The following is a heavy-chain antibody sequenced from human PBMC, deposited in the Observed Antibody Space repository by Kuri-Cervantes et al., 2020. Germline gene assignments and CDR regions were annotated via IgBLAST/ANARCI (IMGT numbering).Heavy chain of an antibody. CDR3: AKEKGGYSYGWWRAEYYGMDV. CDR1: GFTFSSYA. CDR2: ISGSGGST. Sequence: GESLKISCAASGFTFSSYAMSWVRQAPGKGLEWVSAISGSGGSTYYADSVKGRFTISRDNSKNTLYLQMNGLRAEDTAVYYCAKEKGGYSYGWWRAEYYGMDVWGQGTTVTVSS. V-gene: IGHV3-23*01. D-gene: IGHD5-18*01. J-gene: IGHJ6*02.